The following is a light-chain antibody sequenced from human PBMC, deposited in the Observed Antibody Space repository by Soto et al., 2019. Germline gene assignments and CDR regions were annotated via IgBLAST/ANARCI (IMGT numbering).Light chain of an antibody. J-gene: IGKJ1*01. V-gene: IGKV3-15*01. CDR1: QSVSSN. CDR2: GAS. Sequence: EIVMTQSPATLSVSPGERATLSCRASQSVSSNLAWYQQKPGQAPRLLIYGASTRATCIPSRFSGSGSGTEFTRTISSLQSEDFAVYYCQHYNNWPQTFGQGTKVEIK. CDR3: QHYNNWPQT.